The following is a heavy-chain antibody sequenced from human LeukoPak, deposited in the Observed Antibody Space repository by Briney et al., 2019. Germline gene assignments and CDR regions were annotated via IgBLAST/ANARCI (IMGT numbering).Heavy chain of an antibody. J-gene: IGHJ3*02. CDR1: GGSFNGYY. CDR3: ARDGYQDAFDI. CDR2: INHSGST. Sequence: SETLSLTCAVYGGSFNGYYWSWIRQPPGKGLEWIGEINHSGSTNYNPSLKSRVTISVDTFKNQFSLKLSSVTAADTAVYYCARDGYQDAFDIWGQGTMVTVSS. V-gene: IGHV4-34*01. D-gene: IGHD5-24*01.